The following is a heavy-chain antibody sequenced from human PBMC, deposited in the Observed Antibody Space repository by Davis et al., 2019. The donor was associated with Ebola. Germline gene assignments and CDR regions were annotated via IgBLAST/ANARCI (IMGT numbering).Heavy chain of an antibody. CDR3: ATWSYAILSTDY. Sequence: PGGSLRLSCAASGFPFSEYSMDWVRQAPGKGLEWVAFIQYDGSNQYYADSVKGRFAISRDNSKSTLYLQMHSLRPEDTAVYYCATWSYAILSTDYWGQGTLVSVSS. CDR2: IQYDGSNQ. D-gene: IGHD2-8*01. CDR1: GFPFSEYS. J-gene: IGHJ4*02. V-gene: IGHV3-30*02.